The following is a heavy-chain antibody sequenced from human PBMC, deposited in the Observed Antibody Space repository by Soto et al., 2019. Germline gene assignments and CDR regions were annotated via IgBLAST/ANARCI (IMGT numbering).Heavy chain of an antibody. CDR2: ISSSSSTI. Sequence: PGGSLRLSCAASGFTFSNYSMNWVRQAPGKGLEWVSYISSSSSTIYYADSVKGRFTISRDNAKNSLYLQMNSLRAEDTAVYDCARDKGRSPLDYWGQGTLVTVSS. V-gene: IGHV3-48*01. D-gene: IGHD2-15*01. CDR3: ARDKGRSPLDY. J-gene: IGHJ4*02. CDR1: GFTFSNYS.